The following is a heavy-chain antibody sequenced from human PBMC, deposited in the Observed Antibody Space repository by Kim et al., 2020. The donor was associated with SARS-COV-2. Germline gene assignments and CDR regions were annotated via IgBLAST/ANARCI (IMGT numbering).Heavy chain of an antibody. D-gene: IGHD3-22*01. CDR1: EFT. CDR2: ISYDGSRK. Sequence: GGSLRLSCAASEFTMHWVRQAPDKGLEWVAVISYDGSRKYYADSVNGRFTISRDNSKNMVALQMNSLTSGDTAIYYCVKDEETSVVVGGAFHLWGQGTMVTVSS. CDR3: VKDEETSVVVGGAFHL. J-gene: IGHJ3*01. V-gene: IGHV3-30*18.